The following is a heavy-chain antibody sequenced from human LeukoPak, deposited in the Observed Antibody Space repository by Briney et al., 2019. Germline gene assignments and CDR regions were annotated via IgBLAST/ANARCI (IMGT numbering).Heavy chain of an antibody. CDR2: IYYSGST. J-gene: IGHJ1*01. CDR3: ARGGWYPESFQH. D-gene: IGHD6-19*01. CDR1: GGSISSYY. Sequence: SETLSLTCTVSGGSISSYYWYWIRQPPGKGLEWIGYIYYSGSTNYNPSLKSRVTISVDTSKNQFSLKLSSVTAADTAVYYCARGGWYPESFQHWGQGALVTVSS. V-gene: IGHV4-59*01.